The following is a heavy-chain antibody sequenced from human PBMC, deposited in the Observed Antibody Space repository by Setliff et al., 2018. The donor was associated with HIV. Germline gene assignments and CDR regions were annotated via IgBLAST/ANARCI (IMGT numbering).Heavy chain of an antibody. V-gene: IGHV4-31*03. CDR2: IYYTGTS. Sequence: SETLSLTCTISGDSIRSGGYFWSWIRQFPGKGLEWIGSIYYTGTSYYSSSLKSRLSMSVDTSKNQFSLRLTSVTAADTAVYYCARGRMISMVRGFKNFDYWGQGTLVTVSS. CDR3: ARGRMISMVRGFKNFDY. D-gene: IGHD3-10*01. CDR1: GDSIRSGGYF. J-gene: IGHJ4*02.